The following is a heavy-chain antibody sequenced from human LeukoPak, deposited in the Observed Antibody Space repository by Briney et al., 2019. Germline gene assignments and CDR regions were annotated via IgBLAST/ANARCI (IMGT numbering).Heavy chain of an antibody. V-gene: IGHV4-39*01. CDR3: ARHKRPARYSSGWYVDY. CDR1: GGSISSSSYY. CDR2: IYYSGST. J-gene: IGHJ4*02. Sequence: SETLSLTCTVSGGSISSSSYYWGWIRQPPGKGLEWIGSIYYSGSTYYNPSLKSRVTISVDTSKNQFSLKLSSVTAADTAVYYCARHKRPARYSSGWYVDYWGQGTLVTVSS. D-gene: IGHD6-19*01.